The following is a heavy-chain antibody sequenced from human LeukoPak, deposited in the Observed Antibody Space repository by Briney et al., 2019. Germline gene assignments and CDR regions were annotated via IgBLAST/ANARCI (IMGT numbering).Heavy chain of an antibody. D-gene: IGHD3-3*01. CDR1: GGSISSYC. CDR3: ARTYYDFWSGYSSIPTYYFDY. Sequence: PSETLSLTCTVSGGSISSYCWSWIRRPPGKGLEWIGYIYYSGSTNYNPSLKSRVPISVDTSKNQFSLKLSSVTAADTAVYYCARTYYDFWSGYSSIPTYYFDYWGQGTLVTVSS. J-gene: IGHJ4*02. CDR2: IYYSGST. V-gene: IGHV4-59*01.